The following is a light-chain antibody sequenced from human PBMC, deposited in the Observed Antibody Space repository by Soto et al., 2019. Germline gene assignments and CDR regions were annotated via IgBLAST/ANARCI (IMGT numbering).Light chain of an antibody. V-gene: IGLV2-11*01. CDR1: SSDVGGYNY. J-gene: IGLJ1*01. CDR3: CSYAGSYTPDV. CDR2: DVS. Sequence: QSALTQPRSVSGSPGQSVTISCTGTSSDVGGYNYVSWYQQHPGKAPKLMIYDVSNRPPGVPDRFSGSKSGNTASLTISGLQAEDEADYYCCSYAGSYTPDVFGTGTKVTVL.